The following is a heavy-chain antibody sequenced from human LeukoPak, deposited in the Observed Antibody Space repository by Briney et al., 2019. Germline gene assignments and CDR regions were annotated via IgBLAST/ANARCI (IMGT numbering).Heavy chain of an antibody. J-gene: IGHJ5*02. CDR3: AKGPAGYRGRPNWFDP. CDR1: GFTFSSYA. Sequence: PGGSLRLSCAASGFTFSSYAMSWVRQAPGKGPEWVSAISGSGGSTYYADSVKGRFTISRDNSKNTLYLQMNSLRAEDTAVYYCAKGPAGYRGRPNWFDPWGQGTLVTVSS. V-gene: IGHV3-23*01. D-gene: IGHD6-13*01. CDR2: ISGSGGST.